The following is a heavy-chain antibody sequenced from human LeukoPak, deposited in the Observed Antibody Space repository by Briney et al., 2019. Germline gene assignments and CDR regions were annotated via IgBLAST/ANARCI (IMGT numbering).Heavy chain of an antibody. Sequence: SETLSLTCAVYGGSFSGYYWSWIRQPPGKGLGWVGEINHSGSTNYNPSLKRRVTISVDTSKSQFSLKLSSVTAADTAVYYCARASSGWYNWFDPWGQGTLVTVSS. D-gene: IGHD6-19*01. CDR3: ARASSGWYNWFDP. CDR1: GGSFSGYY. CDR2: INHSGST. V-gene: IGHV4-34*01. J-gene: IGHJ5*02.